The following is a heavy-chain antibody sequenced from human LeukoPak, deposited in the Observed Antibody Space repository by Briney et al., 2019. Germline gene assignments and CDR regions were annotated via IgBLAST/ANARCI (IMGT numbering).Heavy chain of an antibody. D-gene: IGHD1-26*01. CDR2: INPDSGAS. J-gene: IGHJ5*02. CDR3: VREGASAIKTNWFYP. CDR1: GYTFTGFD. V-gene: IGHV1-2*02. Sequence: PVASVKVSCEASGYTFTGFDMRWVRQAPGQGLEWVGWINPDSGASDNAQKFRGRVTTTRDTSITTAYMANSRLTADDTAVYFCVREGASAIKTNWFYPSG.